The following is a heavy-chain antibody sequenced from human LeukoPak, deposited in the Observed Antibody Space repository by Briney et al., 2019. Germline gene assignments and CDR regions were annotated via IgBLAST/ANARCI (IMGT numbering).Heavy chain of an antibody. CDR1: GYTFTNYG. D-gene: IGHD3-3*02. J-gene: IGHJ4*02. CDR3: ARGIFALDC. Sequence: ASVKVSCKTSGYTFTNYGITWVRQAPGQGLEWMGWISSYNANTKYAETFQGTTSMTTDTSTSTAYMELTRLRSDDTAVHYCARGIFALDCWGQGTLVTVSS. CDR2: ISSYNANT. V-gene: IGHV1-18*01.